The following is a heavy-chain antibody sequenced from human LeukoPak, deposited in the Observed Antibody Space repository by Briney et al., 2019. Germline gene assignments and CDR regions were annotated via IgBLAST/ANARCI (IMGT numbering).Heavy chain of an antibody. CDR2: IYTSGST. V-gene: IGHV4-4*07. CDR1: GGSISSYY. CDR3: ARQGDFWSGSLMDV. Sequence: SETLSLTCTVSGGSISSYYWSWIRQPAGKGLEWIGRIYTSGSTNYNPSLKSRVTMSVDTSKNQFSLKLSSVTAADTAVYHCARQGDFWSGSLMDVWGQGTTVTVSS. D-gene: IGHD3-3*01. J-gene: IGHJ6*02.